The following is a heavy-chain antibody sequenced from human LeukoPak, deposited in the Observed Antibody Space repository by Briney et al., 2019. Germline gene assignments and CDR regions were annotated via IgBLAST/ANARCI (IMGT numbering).Heavy chain of an antibody. CDR2: ISSSGSTI. Sequence: PGGSLRLSCAASGFTFSSYEMNWVRQAPGKGLEWVSYISSSGSTIYYADSVKGRFTISRDNAKNSLYLQMNSLRAEDTAVYYCARGDCSSTSCSADYWGQGTLVTVSS. CDR3: ARGDCSSTSCSADY. D-gene: IGHD2-2*01. J-gene: IGHJ4*02. V-gene: IGHV3-48*03. CDR1: GFTFSSYE.